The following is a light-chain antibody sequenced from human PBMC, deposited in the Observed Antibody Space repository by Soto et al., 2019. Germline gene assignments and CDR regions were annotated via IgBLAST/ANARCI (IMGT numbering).Light chain of an antibody. Sequence: EIVLTQSPGTLSLSPGEQGTLPCRASQGVSSSYLAWYQQKPSQAPRLLNYGASSRATGIPDRFSGSGSATDFPLTISRLEPEDVAVYYCQQYGSSRTFGQGTKVDIK. CDR2: GAS. J-gene: IGKJ1*01. CDR3: QQYGSSRT. V-gene: IGKV3-20*01. CDR1: QGVSSSY.